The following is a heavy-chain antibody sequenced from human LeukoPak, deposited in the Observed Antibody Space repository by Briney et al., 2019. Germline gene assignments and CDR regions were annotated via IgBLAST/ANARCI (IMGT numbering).Heavy chain of an antibody. CDR2: INPNSGGT. Sequence: ASVKVSCKASGYTFTGYYMHWVRQAPGQGLEWMGWINPNSGGTNYAQKFQGRVTMTEDTSTDTAYMELSSLRSEDTAVYYCATWDHYYYDRSYWGQGTLVTVSS. D-gene: IGHD3-22*01. CDR1: GYTFTGYY. V-gene: IGHV1-2*02. CDR3: ATWDHYYYDRSY. J-gene: IGHJ4*02.